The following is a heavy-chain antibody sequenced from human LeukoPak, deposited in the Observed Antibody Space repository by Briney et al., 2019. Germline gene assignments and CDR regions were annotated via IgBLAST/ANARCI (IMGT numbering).Heavy chain of an antibody. CDR3: ARDQAAAGTIGY. Sequence: GGSLRLSCAASGFTFSSYSMNWVRQAPGKGLEWVSSISNSSSYIYYADSVRGRFTISRDNAKNSLYLQMNSLRAEDTAVYYCARDQAAAGTIGYWGQGTLVTVSS. J-gene: IGHJ4*02. CDR2: ISNSSSYI. V-gene: IGHV3-21*01. D-gene: IGHD6-13*01. CDR1: GFTFSSYS.